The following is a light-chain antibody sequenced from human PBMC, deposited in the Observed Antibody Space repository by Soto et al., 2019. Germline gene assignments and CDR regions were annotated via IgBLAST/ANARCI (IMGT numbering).Light chain of an antibody. CDR1: QGIRND. Sequence: DIHMTQSPSSLSASVGDRVTITCRASQGIRNDLGWYQQKPGEAPKLLIYDASALPRGVPSRFSGSGSGTKFTLTIASLQPDDFATYYCQQYETFSGTFGPGTKVDNK. CDR2: DAS. CDR3: QQYETFSGT. V-gene: IGKV1-17*01. J-gene: IGKJ1*01.